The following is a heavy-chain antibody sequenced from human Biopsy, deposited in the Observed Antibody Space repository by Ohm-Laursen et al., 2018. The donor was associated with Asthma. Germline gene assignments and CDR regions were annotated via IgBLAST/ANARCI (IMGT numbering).Heavy chain of an antibody. CDR1: GFSFGDYF. CDR2: ISSSGSTK. D-gene: IGHD6-13*01. J-gene: IGHJ6*02. CDR3: ARVLESSSWGPFYFFTLDV. Sequence: SLRLSCAASGFSFGDYFMTRVRQAPGKGLEWVASISSSGSTKYPSESVLGRCTISRDNTQKSMSLELRSLRVEDTAIYYCARVLESSSWGPFYFFTLDVWGQGTPVAVSS. V-gene: IGHV3-11*01.